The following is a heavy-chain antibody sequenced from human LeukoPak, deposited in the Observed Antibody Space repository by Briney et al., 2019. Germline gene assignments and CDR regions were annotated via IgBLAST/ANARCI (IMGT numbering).Heavy chain of an antibody. CDR1: GYTFTGYY. V-gene: IGHV1-2*06. D-gene: IGHD1-26*01. CDR3: ARRWKMGARGRVYFDY. J-gene: IGHJ4*02. CDR2: INPNSGGT. Sequence: GASVKVSCKASGYTFTGYYMHWVRQAPGQGLEWMGRINPNSGGTNYAQKFQGRVTMTRDTSISTAYMELSRLRSDDTAVYYCARRWKMGARGRVYFDYWGQGTLVTVSS.